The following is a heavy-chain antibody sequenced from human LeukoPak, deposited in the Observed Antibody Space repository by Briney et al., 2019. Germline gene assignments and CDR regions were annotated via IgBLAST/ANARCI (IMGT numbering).Heavy chain of an antibody. CDR2: IYSGGST. CDR1: GFTVSNNY. Sequence: GGSLRLSCTASGFTVSNNYMSWVRQAPGKGLEWGSVIYSGGSTYYADSVKGRFTISRDNSKNTLYLQMNSLRAEDTAVYYCARSLLVQAFDIWGQGTMVTVSS. D-gene: IGHD3-10*01. V-gene: IGHV3-66*01. CDR3: ARSLLVQAFDI. J-gene: IGHJ3*02.